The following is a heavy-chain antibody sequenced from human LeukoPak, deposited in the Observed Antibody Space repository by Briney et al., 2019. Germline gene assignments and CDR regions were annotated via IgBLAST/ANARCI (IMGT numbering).Heavy chain of an antibody. CDR1: GFTFSNAW. CDR3: ARVLLWFGELYFDY. D-gene: IGHD3-10*01. V-gene: IGHV3-15*01. J-gene: IGHJ4*02. CDR2: IKSKTDGGTT. Sequence: PGGSLRLSCAASGFTFSNAWMSWVRQAPGKGLEWVGRIKSKTDGGTTDYAAPVKGRFTISRDDSKNTLYLQMNSLKTEDTAVYYCARVLLWFGELYFDYWGQGTLVTVSS.